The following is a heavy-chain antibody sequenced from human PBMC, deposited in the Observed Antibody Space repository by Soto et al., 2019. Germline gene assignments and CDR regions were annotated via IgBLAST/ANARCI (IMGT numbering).Heavy chain of an antibody. Sequence: SETLSLTCTVSGGSVSSGSYYWSWIRQPPGKGLEWIGYIYYSGSTNYNPSLKSRVTISVDTSKNQFSLKLHSVTAADTAVYYCARGTDYWGQGTLVTVSS. CDR2: IYYSGST. CDR3: ARGTDY. V-gene: IGHV4-61*01. CDR1: GGSVSSGSYY. J-gene: IGHJ4*02.